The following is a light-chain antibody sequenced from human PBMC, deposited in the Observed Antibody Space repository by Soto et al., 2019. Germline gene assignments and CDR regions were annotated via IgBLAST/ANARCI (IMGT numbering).Light chain of an antibody. Sequence: DIQMTQSPSSLSASVGHRVTITCRASQSISTYLNWYQQKPGEAPNLLIYAASSLQSGVPSRFSGSGSGTDFTLPISSLQTEDFETYYCQQSDSTSLTYSTSLTCGGGTKVEIK. CDR3: QQSDSTSLTYSTSLT. V-gene: IGKV1-39*01. CDR1: QSISTY. J-gene: IGKJ4*02. CDR2: AAS.